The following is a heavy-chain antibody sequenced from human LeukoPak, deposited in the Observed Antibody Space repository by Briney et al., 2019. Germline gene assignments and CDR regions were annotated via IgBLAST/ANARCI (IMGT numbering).Heavy chain of an antibody. J-gene: IGHJ6*03. V-gene: IGHV1-2*06. CDR1: GYTFTDYY. CDR2: IKPNSGDT. D-gene: IGHD2-2*02. CDR3: ASGALEYCSSTSCHRSSLYYYYYMDV. Sequence: ASVKVSCKASGYTFTDYYMHWVRQAPGQGLEWMGRIKPNSGDTNYGQKFQGRVTMTRDTSISIAYMELSNLRSDDTAVYYCASGALEYCSSTSCHRSSLYYYYYMDVWGKGTTVTISS.